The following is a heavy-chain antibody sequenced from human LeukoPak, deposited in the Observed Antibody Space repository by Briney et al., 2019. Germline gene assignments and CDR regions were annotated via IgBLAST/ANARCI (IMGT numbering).Heavy chain of an antibody. CDR3: ARKGQTYWYFDL. CDR2: IYYSGST. V-gene: IGHV4-59*08. CDR1: GGSISSYY. Sequence: SETLSLTCTVSGGSISSYYWSWIRQPPGKGLEWIGNIYYSGSTYYNPSLKSRVTISVDTSKNQFSLKLSSVTAADTAVYYCARKGQTYWYFDLWGRGTLVTVSS. J-gene: IGHJ2*01.